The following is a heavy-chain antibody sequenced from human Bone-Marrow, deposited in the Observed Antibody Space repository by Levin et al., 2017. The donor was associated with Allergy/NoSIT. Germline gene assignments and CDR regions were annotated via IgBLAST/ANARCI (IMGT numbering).Heavy chain of an antibody. J-gene: IGHJ4*02. Sequence: QTLSLTCTYPGFSLSTRGTGVAWIRQPPGKALEWLSLIFWDDDKRYSPSLKSRLTITRDTSKNQVALTMTNMDPVDTGTYYCAHTTSGGPRGQYYFDYWGQGTLVTVSS. D-gene: IGHD3-16*01. CDR2: IFWDDDK. CDR3: AHTTSGGPRGQYYFDY. CDR1: GFSLSTRGTG. V-gene: IGHV2-5*02.